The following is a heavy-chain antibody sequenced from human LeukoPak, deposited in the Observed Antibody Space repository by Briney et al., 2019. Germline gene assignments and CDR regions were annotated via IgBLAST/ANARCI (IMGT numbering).Heavy chain of an antibody. D-gene: IGHD1-26*01. J-gene: IGHJ3*02. CDR2: INHSGST. CDR3: AREGIVGATDAFDI. V-gene: IGHV4-34*01. CDR1: GGSFSGYY. Sequence: TSETLSLTCAVYGGSFSGYYWSWIRQPPGKGLEWIGEINHSGSTNYNPSLKSRVTISVDTSKNQFSLKLSSVTAADTAVYYCAREGIVGATDAFDIWGQGTMVTVSS.